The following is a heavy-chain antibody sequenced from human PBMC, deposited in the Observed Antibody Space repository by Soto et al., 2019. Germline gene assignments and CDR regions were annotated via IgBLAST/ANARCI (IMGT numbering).Heavy chain of an antibody. D-gene: IGHD2-2*01. Sequence: PGGSLRLSCAASGFTFSGDWMHWVRQAAGKGLVWVSRINMDGSSTNYADFVKGRFTISRDNAKNTLYLQMNSLRVDDTAVYYCARGPRGLYHHDYWGQGALVTVSS. CDR2: INMDGSST. V-gene: IGHV3-74*01. CDR3: ARGPRGLYHHDY. CDR1: GFTFSGDW. J-gene: IGHJ4*02.